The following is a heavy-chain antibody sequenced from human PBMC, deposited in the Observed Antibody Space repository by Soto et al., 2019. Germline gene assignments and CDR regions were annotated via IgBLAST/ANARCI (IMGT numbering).Heavy chain of an antibody. J-gene: IGHJ6*02. CDR3: ATDSQADISTGYPFDEYGIDV. Sequence: SVKASCKASGCTFTSYAISWVRQAPGQGLEWMGGIIPIFGTANYAQKFQGRVTITADESTSTAYMELSSMRSEDTAVYYCATDSQADISTGYPFDEYGIDVWCQGTT. V-gene: IGHV1-69*13. D-gene: IGHD3-9*01. CDR1: GCTFTSYA. CDR2: IIPIFGTA.